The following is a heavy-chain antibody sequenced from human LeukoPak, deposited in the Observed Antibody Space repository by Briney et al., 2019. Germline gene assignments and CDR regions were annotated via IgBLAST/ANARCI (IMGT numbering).Heavy chain of an antibody. D-gene: IGHD4-17*01. V-gene: IGHV4-61*02. J-gene: IGHJ6*03. CDR3: ARGLRFYYYMDV. Sequence: SETLSLTCTVSGGSISSGSCYWSWIRQPAGKGLEWIGRIYTSGSTNYNPSLKSRVTISVDTSKNQFSLKLSSVTAADTAVYYCARGLRFYYYMDVWGKGTTVTISS. CDR1: GGSISSGSCY. CDR2: IYTSGST.